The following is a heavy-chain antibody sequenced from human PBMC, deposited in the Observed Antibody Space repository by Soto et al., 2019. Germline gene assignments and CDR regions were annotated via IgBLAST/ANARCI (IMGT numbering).Heavy chain of an antibody. Sequence: EVQMLESGGGLVQPGGSLRLSCAAPGFTCSSYDMSWVRQAPGKGLEWVSTILVGGSTYYPDSVKGRFTISRDNSKNTLFLQMNSLTAGDTAVYYCAKATATGGGAFDICGQGTMVTVSS. CDR2: ILVGGST. D-gene: IGHD2-8*02. J-gene: IGHJ3*02. CDR3: AKATATGGGAFDI. CDR1: GFTCSSYD. V-gene: IGHV3-23*01.